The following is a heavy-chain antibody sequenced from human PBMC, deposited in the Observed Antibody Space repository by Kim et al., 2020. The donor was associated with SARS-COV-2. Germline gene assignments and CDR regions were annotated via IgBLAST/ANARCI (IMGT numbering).Heavy chain of an antibody. V-gene: IGHV3-9*01. J-gene: IGHJ4*02. CDR3: AKGMKEYYDNNGDFDY. Sequence: GGSLRLSCEASGFTFDDYAMHWVRHVPGKGLEWVAGITWHSGTMGYADSVKGRFTISRDNVKNSLFLQMNNLSTEDTALYYCAKGMKEYYDNNGDFDYWGQGTLVTVSS. CDR1: GFTFDDYA. D-gene: IGHD3-22*01. CDR2: ITWHSGTM.